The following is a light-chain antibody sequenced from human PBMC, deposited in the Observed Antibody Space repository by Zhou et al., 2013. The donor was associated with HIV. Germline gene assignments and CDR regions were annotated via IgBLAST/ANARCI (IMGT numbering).Light chain of an antibody. Sequence: DIVMTQSPLSLPVTPGEPASISCRSSQSLLHSNGYNYLDWYLQKPGQSPQLLIYLGSNRASGVPDRFSGSGSGTDFTLRISRVEAEDVGVYYCMQTLQTPFTFGEGPRWTSN. CDR3: MQTLQTPFT. J-gene: IGKJ4*01. CDR2: LGS. V-gene: IGKV2-28*01. CDR1: QSLLHSNGYNY.